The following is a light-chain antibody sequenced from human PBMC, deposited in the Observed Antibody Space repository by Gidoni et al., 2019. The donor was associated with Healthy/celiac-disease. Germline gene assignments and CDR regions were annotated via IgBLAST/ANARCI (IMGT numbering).Light chain of an antibody. CDR1: SSDVGGYNY. CDR3: SSYAGSNNLV. V-gene: IGLV2-8*01. Sequence: QSALTQPPSASGSPGQSVTISCTGTSSDVGGYNYVSWYQQHPGKAPQLMIYEVSKRPSGVPDRFSGSKSGNTASLTVSGLQAEDEADYYCSSYAGSNNLVFGGGTKLTLL. CDR2: EVS. J-gene: IGLJ2*01.